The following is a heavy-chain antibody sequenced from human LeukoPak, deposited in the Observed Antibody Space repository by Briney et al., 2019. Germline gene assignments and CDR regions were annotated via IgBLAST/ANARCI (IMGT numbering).Heavy chain of an antibody. CDR1: GFTFSSYW. CDR2: INSGGRTT. D-gene: IGHD6-13*01. J-gene: IGHJ4*02. Sequence: QPGGSLRLSCAASGFTFSSYWMHWVRQAPGKGLVWVSRINSGGRTTDYADSVKGRFTISRDNAKNTLYLRMNSLRAEDTAVYYCARDLEPAAAGPGGYWGQGTLVTVSS. V-gene: IGHV3-74*01. CDR3: ARDLEPAAAGPGGY.